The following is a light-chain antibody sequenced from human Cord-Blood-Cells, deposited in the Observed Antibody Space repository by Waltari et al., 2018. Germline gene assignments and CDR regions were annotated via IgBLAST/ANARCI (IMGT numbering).Light chain of an antibody. CDR3: QQYYSTPFT. V-gene: IGKV4-1*01. CDR1: QSVLYSSNNKNY. Sequence: DIVMTQSPDSLAVCLGERATIHCKSSQSVLYSSNNKNYLAWYQQKPGQPPKLLIYWASTRESGVPDRFNGSGSGTDFTLTISSLQAEDVAVYYCQQYYSTPFTFGPGTKVDIK. CDR2: WAS. J-gene: IGKJ3*01.